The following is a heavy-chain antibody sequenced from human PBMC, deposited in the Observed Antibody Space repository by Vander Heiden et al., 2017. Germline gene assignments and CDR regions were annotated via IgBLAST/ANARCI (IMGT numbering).Heavy chain of an antibody. V-gene: IGHV3-7*01. J-gene: IGHJ4*02. CDR1: GFTFRSYW. D-gene: IGHD2-15*01. Sequence: EVQLVESGGGLVQPGGSLRLSCAASGFTFRSYWMSWVRQAPGKGLEWVANINQAGSEKYYVGSVKGRVTISRDNAKNSLYLQMNSLRAEDTAVYYCARVYCSGGSCYSAFDYWGQGTLLTVSS. CDR3: ARVYCSGGSCYSAFDY. CDR2: INQAGSEK.